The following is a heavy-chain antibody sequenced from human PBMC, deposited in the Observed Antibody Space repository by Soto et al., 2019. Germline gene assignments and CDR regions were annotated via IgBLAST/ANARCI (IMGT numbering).Heavy chain of an antibody. J-gene: IGHJ6*02. CDR1: GGTFSTSA. Sequence: QVQLMQSGAEVKKPGSSVKVSCKASGGTFSTSAISWVRQAPGDGLEWVGGIMPVFATPDYAQQCQGRVTISADETTSTAYLERTGLTTDDTAVYYCVRDKNRHPIGVNYYYMVDGWGQGTGIHVSS. CDR2: IMPVFATP. V-gene: IGHV1-69*12. CDR3: VRDKNRHPIGVNYYYMVDG.